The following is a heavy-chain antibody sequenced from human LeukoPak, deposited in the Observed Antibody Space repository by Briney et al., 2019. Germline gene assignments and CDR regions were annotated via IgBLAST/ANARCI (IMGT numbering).Heavy chain of an antibody. CDR3: HGGYSYERYGMDV. CDR2: IYYSGST. J-gene: IGHJ6*02. V-gene: IGHV4-31*03. D-gene: IGHD5-18*01. CDR1: GGSISSGGYY. Sequence: PSETLSLTCTVSGGSISSGGYYWSWIRQHPGKGLEWIGYIYYSGSTYYNPSLKSRVTISVDASKNQFSLKLSSVTAADTAMYYCHGGYSYERYGMDVWGQGTTVTVSS.